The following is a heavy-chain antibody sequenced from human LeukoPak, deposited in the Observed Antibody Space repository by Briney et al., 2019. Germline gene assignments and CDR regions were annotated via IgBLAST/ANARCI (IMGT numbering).Heavy chain of an antibody. CDR3: EKPLTIVVSPFDY. Sequence: GGSLRLSCAASGFTFSSYAMSWVRQAPGKGLEWVSAISGSGGSTYYADSVKGRFTISRDNSKNTLYLQMNSLRAEDTAVYYCEKPLTIVVSPFDYWGQGTLVTVSS. CDR2: ISGSGGST. D-gene: IGHD3-22*01. J-gene: IGHJ4*02. CDR1: GFTFSSYA. V-gene: IGHV3-23*01.